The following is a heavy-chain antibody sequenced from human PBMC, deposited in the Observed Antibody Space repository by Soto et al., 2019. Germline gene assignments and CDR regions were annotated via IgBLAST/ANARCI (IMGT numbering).Heavy chain of an antibody. J-gene: IGHJ6*02. Sequence: EVQLVESGGGLVQPGGSLRLSCAASGFTFSSYAMHWVRQAPGKGLEYVSVITSSGGYTDYASSVKGRFTISRDNSKNTLYLQMGSLRAEDMAVYYCARRIPFGYGMDVWGQGTTVTVSS. CDR2: ITSSGGYT. CDR1: GFTFSSYA. V-gene: IGHV3-64*01. D-gene: IGHD2-21*01. CDR3: ARRIPFGYGMDV.